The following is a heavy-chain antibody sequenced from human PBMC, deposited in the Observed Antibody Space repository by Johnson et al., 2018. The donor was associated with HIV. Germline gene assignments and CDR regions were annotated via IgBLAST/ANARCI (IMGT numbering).Heavy chain of an antibody. J-gene: IGHJ3*02. D-gene: IGHD6-19*01. V-gene: IGHV3-30*02. CDR3: ARGGVGGWDHDAFDI. CDR1: GFTFSSYG. Sequence: QVQLVESGGGVVQPGGSLRLSCAASGFTFSSYGMHWVRQAPGKGLEWVAIIRYDGSNKYYADSVKGRFTISRDDSKSTLNLPMNSLRAEDTALYYCARGGVGGWDHDAFDIWGQGTMVTVSA. CDR2: IRYDGSNK.